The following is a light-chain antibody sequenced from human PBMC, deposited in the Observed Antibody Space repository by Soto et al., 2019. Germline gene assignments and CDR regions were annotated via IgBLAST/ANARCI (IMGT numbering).Light chain of an antibody. J-gene: IGKJ4*01. CDR1: QSITGW. V-gene: IGKV1-5*01. CDR3: QQYNHYSGLT. CDR2: DAS. Sequence: DIQMTQSPSTLSASVGDRVTITCRASQSITGWLAWYQQKPGEAPKLLIYDASSLESGVPSRFSGSGSGTEFTLTISSLQPDDFATYYCQQYNHYSGLTFGGGTKVDIK.